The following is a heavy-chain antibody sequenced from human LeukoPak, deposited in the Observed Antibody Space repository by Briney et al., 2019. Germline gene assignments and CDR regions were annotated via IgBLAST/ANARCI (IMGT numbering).Heavy chain of an antibody. V-gene: IGHV1-69*06. Sequence: SLKVSCKASGGTFSSYAISWVRDAPGQGLEWMGGIIPIFGTANYAQKFQGRVTITADKSTSTAYMELSSLRSEDTAVYYCASPGIAVAGFDYWGQGTLVTVSS. J-gene: IGHJ4*02. D-gene: IGHD6-19*01. CDR2: IIPIFGTA. CDR3: ASPGIAVAGFDY. CDR1: GGTFSSYA.